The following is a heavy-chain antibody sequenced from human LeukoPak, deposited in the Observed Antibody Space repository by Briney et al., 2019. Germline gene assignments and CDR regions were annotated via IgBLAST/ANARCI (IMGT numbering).Heavy chain of an antibody. Sequence: SGGSLRLSCAASGFTFSSYWMNWARQAPGKGLEWVAVISYDGSNKYYADSVKGRFTISRDNSKNTLYLQMNSLRAEDTVVYYCARGDSYGTTSNDYWGQGTLVTVSS. CDR3: ARGDSYGTTSNDY. V-gene: IGHV3-30-3*01. D-gene: IGHD5-18*01. CDR2: ISYDGSNK. CDR1: GFTFSSYW. J-gene: IGHJ4*02.